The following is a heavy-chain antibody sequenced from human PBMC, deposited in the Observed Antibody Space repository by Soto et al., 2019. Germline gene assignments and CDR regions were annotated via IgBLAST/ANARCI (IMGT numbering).Heavy chain of an antibody. CDR1: GYTFTSYD. D-gene: IGHD3-10*01. CDR2: INAGNGNT. CDR3: ARGNYGSGSYFRGRNYYYGMDV. Sequence: ASVKVSCKASGYTFTSYDINWVRQAPGQRLEWMGWINAGNGNTKYSQKFQGRVTITRDTSASTAYMELSSLRSEDTAVYYCARGNYGSGSYFRGRNYYYGMDVWGQGTTVTVSS. J-gene: IGHJ6*02. V-gene: IGHV1-3*01.